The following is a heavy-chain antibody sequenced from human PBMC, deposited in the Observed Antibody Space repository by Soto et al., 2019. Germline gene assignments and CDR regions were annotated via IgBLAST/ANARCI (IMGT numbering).Heavy chain of an antibody. CDR1: GFTVSTKY. D-gene: IGHD3-16*01. V-gene: IGHV3-66*01. CDR3: ARDPWAADY. Sequence: EVQLVESGGGLVQPGGSLRLSCAASGFTVSTKYMSWVSQAPGKGLEWVSVIYSGGSTFYADSVRGRFTLSRDNSKNTVNLQMNSLRAEDTAVYYCARDPWAADYWGQGTLVTVSS. J-gene: IGHJ4*02. CDR2: IYSGGST.